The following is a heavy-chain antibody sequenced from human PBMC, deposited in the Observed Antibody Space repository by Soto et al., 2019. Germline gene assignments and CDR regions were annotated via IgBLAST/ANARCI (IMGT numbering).Heavy chain of an antibody. CDR3: TSRRDWTAVDPLDY. CDR1: GYTFISYA. Sequence: ASVKVSCKASGYTFISYAMYWVRQAPGQRLEWMGWINAGNGNTKYSQKFQGRVTITRDTSASTAYMELSSLKIDDTAVYFCTSRRDWTAVDPLDYWGLGTLVTVSS. CDR2: INAGNGNT. D-gene: IGHD5-18*01. V-gene: IGHV1-3*01. J-gene: IGHJ4*02.